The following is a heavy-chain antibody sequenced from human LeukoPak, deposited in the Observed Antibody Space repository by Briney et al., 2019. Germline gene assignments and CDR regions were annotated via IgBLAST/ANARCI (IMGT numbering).Heavy chain of an antibody. CDR2: IYYSGRT. CDR1: GGAISGYF. Sequence: KPSETLSLTCTVSGGAISGYFWSWIRQPPGKGLQWIGYIYYSGRTDYNPSLKTRLTISVDTSRNQISLKLTSVTAADTAVYYCARGTSPSFGGFDPWGRGTLVTVSS. CDR3: ARGTSPSFGGFDP. J-gene: IGHJ5*02. D-gene: IGHD2-2*01. V-gene: IGHV4-59*08.